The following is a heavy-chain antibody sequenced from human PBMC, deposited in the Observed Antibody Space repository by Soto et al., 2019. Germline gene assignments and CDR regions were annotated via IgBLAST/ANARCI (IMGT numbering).Heavy chain of an antibody. J-gene: IGHJ6*03. CDR2: ISSDGGAS. Sequence: EMQLVESGGGLVQPGGSLRLSCAASGFTFNSHWMHWVRQAPGKGLVWVARISSDGGASSYADFVKGRFTISRDSAGNNEYLEMSNRKADDTGVYYYERTEVKSHGVWSVSHSYVTTSGYMDVWGKGTTVIVSS. D-gene: IGHD3-16*01. CDR1: GFTFNSHW. V-gene: IGHV3-74*01. CDR3: ERTEVKSHGVWSVSHSYVTTSGYMDV.